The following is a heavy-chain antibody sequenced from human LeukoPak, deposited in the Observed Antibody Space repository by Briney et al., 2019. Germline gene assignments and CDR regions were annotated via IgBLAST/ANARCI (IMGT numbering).Heavy chain of an antibody. CDR2: INSDGSST. Sequence: PGGSLRLSCAASGFSFSNYWMHWVRQAPGKGLVWVSRINSDGSSTTYADSVKGRFTISRDNAKNTLYLQMNGLRAEDTAVYYCARDGVEFYNWFDPWDQGTLVTVSS. V-gene: IGHV3-74*01. D-gene: IGHD2-21*01. J-gene: IGHJ5*02. CDR1: GFSFSNYW. CDR3: ARDGVEFYNWFDP.